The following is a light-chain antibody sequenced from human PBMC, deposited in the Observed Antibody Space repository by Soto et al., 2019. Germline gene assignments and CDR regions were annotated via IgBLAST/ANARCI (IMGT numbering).Light chain of an antibody. CDR2: GAS. V-gene: IGKV3-15*01. CDR1: QSVSSN. Sequence: IVMTQSPATLSVSPGGRATLSCRASQSVSSNLARSQQKPGQAPRLLIYGASTRATGIPARFSGSGSGTEFTLTISSLQSEDFAVYYCQQYNNWPPITFGQGTRLEIK. J-gene: IGKJ5*01. CDR3: QQYNNWPPIT.